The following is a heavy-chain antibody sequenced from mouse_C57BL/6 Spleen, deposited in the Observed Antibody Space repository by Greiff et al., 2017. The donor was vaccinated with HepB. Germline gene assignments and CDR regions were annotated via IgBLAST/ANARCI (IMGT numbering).Heavy chain of an antibody. CDR1: GFTFTDYY. D-gene: IGHD1-1*01. V-gene: IGHV7-3*01. CDR2: IRNKANGYTT. Sequence: EVHLVESGGGLVQPGGSLSLSCAASGFTFTDYYMSWVRQPPGKALEWLGFIRNKANGYTTEYSASVKGRFTISRDNSQSILYLQMNALRDEDSATYYCARALYYYGSSSWFAYWGQGTLVTVSA. CDR3: ARALYYYGSSSWFAY. J-gene: IGHJ3*01.